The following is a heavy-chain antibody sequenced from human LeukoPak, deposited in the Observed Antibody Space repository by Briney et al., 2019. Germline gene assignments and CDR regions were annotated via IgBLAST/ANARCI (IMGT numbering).Heavy chain of an antibody. CDR1: GGSISSGDYY. V-gene: IGHV4-30-4*01. CDR2: IYYSGST. J-gene: IGHJ4*02. D-gene: IGHD1-7*01. CDR3: AREDRNYGAYY. Sequence: SETLSLTCTVSGGSISSGDYYWSWIRQPPGKGLEWIGYIYYSGSTYYNPSLKSRVTISVDTSRNQFSLKLSSVTAADTAVYYCAREDRNYGAYYWGQGSLVTVSS.